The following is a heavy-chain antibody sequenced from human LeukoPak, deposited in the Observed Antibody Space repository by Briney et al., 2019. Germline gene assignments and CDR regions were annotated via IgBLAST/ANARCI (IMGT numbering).Heavy chain of an antibody. Sequence: PPETLCLTCTVSGGSTSGYYWSWIRQPPGKGLEWIGYIYYSGSTNYNPSLKSRVTISVDTSKNQFSLKLSSVTAADTAVYYCARGYCSGGSCSPFDYWGQGTLVSVSS. V-gene: IGHV4-59*01. CDR2: IYYSGST. D-gene: IGHD2-15*01. J-gene: IGHJ4*02. CDR3: ARGYCSGGSCSPFDY. CDR1: GGSTSGYY.